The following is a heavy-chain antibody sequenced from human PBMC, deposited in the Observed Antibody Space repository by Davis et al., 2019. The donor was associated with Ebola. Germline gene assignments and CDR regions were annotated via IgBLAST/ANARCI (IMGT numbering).Heavy chain of an antibody. CDR1: DGSISVHY. D-gene: IGHD3-16*01. CDR2: IAGSGRT. V-gene: IGHV4-59*11. Sequence: PSETLSLTCSVSDGSISVHYWNWFRQPPGKGLEWIGFIAGSGRTSYNPSLKSRITISADTSKNQFSLNLSSVTAADTAVYFCARFGHGAYWGQGTLVTVSS. J-gene: IGHJ4*02. CDR3: ARFGHGAY.